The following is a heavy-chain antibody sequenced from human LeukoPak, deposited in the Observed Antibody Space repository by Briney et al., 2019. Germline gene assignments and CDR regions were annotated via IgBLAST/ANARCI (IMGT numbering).Heavy chain of an antibody. Sequence: SETLSLTCTVSGGSSSSSSYYWGWIRQPPGKGLEWIGEINHSGSTNYNPSLKSRVTISVDTSKNQFSLKLSSVTAADTAVYYCARQGWELHYFDYWGQGTLVTVSS. CDR3: ARQGWELHYFDY. D-gene: IGHD2-15*01. J-gene: IGHJ4*02. CDR2: INHSGST. CDR1: GGSSSSSSYY. V-gene: IGHV4-39*01.